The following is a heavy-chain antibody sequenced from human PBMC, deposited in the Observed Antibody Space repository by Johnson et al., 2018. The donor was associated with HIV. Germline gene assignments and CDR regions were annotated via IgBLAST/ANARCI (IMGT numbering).Heavy chain of an antibody. CDR2: IKQDGSEK. D-gene: IGHD5-18*01. CDR3: ARDGSYGSNDAFDI. J-gene: IGHJ3*02. CDR1: GFTFSSYW. Sequence: VLLVESGGGLVQPGGSLRLSCAASGFTFSSYWMSWVRQAPGKGLEWVANIKQDGSEKYYVDSVKGRFTISRDNAKNSLYLQMNSLRAEDTAVYYCARDGSYGSNDAFDIWGQGTMVTVSS. V-gene: IGHV3-7*01.